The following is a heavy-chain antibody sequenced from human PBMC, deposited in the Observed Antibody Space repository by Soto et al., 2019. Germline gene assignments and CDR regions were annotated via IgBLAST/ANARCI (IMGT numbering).Heavy chain of an antibody. D-gene: IGHD3-22*01. CDR3: ARHRGGGYYYDSSGLGAFDI. V-gene: IGHV5-51*01. Sequence: GESLKISCKGSGYSFTSYWIGWVRQMPGKGLEWMGIIYPGDSDTRYSPSFQGQVTISADKSISTAYLQWSSLKASDTAMYYCARHRGGGYYYDSSGLGAFDIWGQGTMVTVSS. CDR1: GYSFTSYW. CDR2: IYPGDSDT. J-gene: IGHJ3*02.